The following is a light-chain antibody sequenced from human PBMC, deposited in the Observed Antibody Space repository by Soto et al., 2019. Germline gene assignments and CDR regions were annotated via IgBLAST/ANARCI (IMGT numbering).Light chain of an antibody. CDR2: DTS. Sequence: QAVVTQEPSRTVSPGGTVTLTCASSAGPVTSRHYPYWFQQKPGQAPMALTYDTSNKHPWTPARFSGSLLGGTPALILSGAQPEDEADYYCSLSYSGVRVFGGGTKLTVL. CDR3: SLSYSGVRV. V-gene: IGLV7-46*01. CDR1: AGPVTSRHY. J-gene: IGLJ3*02.